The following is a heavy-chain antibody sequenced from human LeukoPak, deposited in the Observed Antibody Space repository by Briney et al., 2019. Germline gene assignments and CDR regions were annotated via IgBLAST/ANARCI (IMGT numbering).Heavy chain of an antibody. V-gene: IGHV3-7*01. D-gene: IGHD1-26*01. Sequence: LTGGSLRLSCAASGFTFSSYWMSWVRQAPGKGLEWVANIKQDGSEKYYVDSVKGRFTISRDNAKNSLYLQMNSLRAEDTAVYYCARSSSGSGGYYMDVWGKGTTVTVSS. CDR1: GFTFSSYW. CDR3: ARSSSGSGGYYMDV. J-gene: IGHJ6*03. CDR2: IKQDGSEK.